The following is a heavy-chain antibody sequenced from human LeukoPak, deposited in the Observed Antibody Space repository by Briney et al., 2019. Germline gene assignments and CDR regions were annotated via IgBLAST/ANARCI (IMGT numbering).Heavy chain of an antibody. V-gene: IGHV3-9*01. CDR2: ISWNSGSI. CDR1: GFTFDDYA. CDR3: ARDPLRRFDY. J-gene: IGHJ4*02. D-gene: IGHD3-16*01. Sequence: GGSLRLSCAASGFTFDDYAMHWVRQAPGKGLEWVSGISWNSGSIGYVDSVKGRFTISRDNAKNSLYLQMNSLRAEDTAVYYCARDPLRRFDYWGQGTLVTVSS.